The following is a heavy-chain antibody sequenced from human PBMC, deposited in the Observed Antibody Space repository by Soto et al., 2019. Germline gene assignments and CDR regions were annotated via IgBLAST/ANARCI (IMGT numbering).Heavy chain of an antibody. J-gene: IGHJ1*01. D-gene: IGHD1-7*01. CDR2: IFYSGDT. V-gene: IGHV4-30-4*01. Sequence: TLSLTCAVSGGPGNIGNNYWSYIRQSPGKGLEWLGYIFYSGDTYYNPSLKSRATISLNTSRNQISLTLTSVTDADTAVYFCVGTGTTDDFWGQGTLVTVSS. CDR3: VGTGTTDDF. CDR1: GGPGNIGNNY.